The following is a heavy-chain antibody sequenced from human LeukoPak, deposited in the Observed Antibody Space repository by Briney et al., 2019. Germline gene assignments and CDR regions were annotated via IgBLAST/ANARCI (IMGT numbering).Heavy chain of an antibody. V-gene: IGHV1-2*02. CDR2: INPNSGGT. CDR3: ARGAWVGASQGPFDY. Sequence: GASVKVSCKASGYTFTGYYMHWVRQAPGQGLEWMGWINPNSGGTNYAQKFQGRVTMTRDTSISTAYMELSRLRSDDTAVYYCARGAWVGASQGPFDYWGQGTLVTVSS. D-gene: IGHD1-26*01. CDR1: GYTFTGYY. J-gene: IGHJ4*02.